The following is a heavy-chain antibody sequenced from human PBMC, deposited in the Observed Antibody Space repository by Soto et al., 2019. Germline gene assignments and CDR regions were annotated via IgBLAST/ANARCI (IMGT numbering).Heavy chain of an antibody. D-gene: IGHD3-10*01. J-gene: IGHJ6*02. CDR3: ARDRGGYGPPDV. CDR1: GFTFIDSY. CDR2: ISGSSGYT. Sequence: QVQLVESGGGWARPGGSLRPSFEAPGFTFIDSYMAGFGQPPGRGLEWVSYISGSSGYTGYGDSVKGRFTISRDNAKNSLYLEMNSLRAEDTAVYYCARDRGGYGPPDVWGQGTTVTVSS. V-gene: IGHV3-11*06.